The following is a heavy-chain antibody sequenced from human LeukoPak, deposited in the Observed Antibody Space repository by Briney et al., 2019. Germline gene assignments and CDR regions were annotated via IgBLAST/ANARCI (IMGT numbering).Heavy chain of an antibody. V-gene: IGHV4-38-2*01. CDR1: GDSISSGYY. CDR3: ARGARWLQFRDY. J-gene: IGHJ4*02. D-gene: IGHD5-24*01. CDR2: IYHSGST. Sequence: SETLSLTCAVSGDSISSGYYWGWIRQPPGKGLEWIGSIYHSGSTYYNPSLKSRVTISVDTSKNQFSLKLSSVTAADTAVYYCARGARWLQFRDYWGQGTLVTVSS.